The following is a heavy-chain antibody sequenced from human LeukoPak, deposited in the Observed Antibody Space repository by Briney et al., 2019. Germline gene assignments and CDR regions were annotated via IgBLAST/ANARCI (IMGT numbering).Heavy chain of an antibody. CDR2: INPNSGGT. CDR1: GYTFTGYY. D-gene: IGHD3-10*01. Sequence: GASVKVSCKASGYTFTGYYMHWVRQAPGQGLEWMGWINPNSGGTNYAQKFQGRVTMTRDTSISTAYMELSRLRSEDTAVYYCARGARGRPKSIDYWGQGTLVTVSS. J-gene: IGHJ4*02. CDR3: ARGARGRPKSIDY. V-gene: IGHV1-2*02.